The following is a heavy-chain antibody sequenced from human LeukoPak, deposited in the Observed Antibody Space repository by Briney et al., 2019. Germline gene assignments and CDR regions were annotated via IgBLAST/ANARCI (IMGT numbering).Heavy chain of an antibody. CDR3: ARVYRVLRGNRGILGY. CDR1: GYTFTSYD. V-gene: IGHV1-8*01. D-gene: IGHD4-23*01. CDR2: MNPNCGNT. J-gene: IGHJ4*02. Sequence: ASVKVSCKASGYTFTSYDINWVRQATGQGLEWMGWMNPNCGNTGYAQKFQGRVTMTRNTSISTAYMELSSLRSEDTAVYYCARVYRVLRGNRGILGYWGQGTLVTLCS.